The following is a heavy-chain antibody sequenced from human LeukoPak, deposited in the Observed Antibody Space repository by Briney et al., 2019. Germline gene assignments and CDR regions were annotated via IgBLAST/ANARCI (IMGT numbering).Heavy chain of an antibody. J-gene: IGHJ4*02. CDR2: IYYSGST. CDR3: ARGFFDSSRTIDY. D-gene: IGHD6-13*01. CDR1: GGSISSYY. V-gene: IGHV4-59*08. Sequence: PSETLSLTCTVSGGSISSYYWSWIRQPPGKGLEWIGYIYYSGSTSYNPSLKSRVTISVDTSKNQFSLKLSSVTAADTAVYYCARGFFDSSRTIDYWGQGTLVTVSS.